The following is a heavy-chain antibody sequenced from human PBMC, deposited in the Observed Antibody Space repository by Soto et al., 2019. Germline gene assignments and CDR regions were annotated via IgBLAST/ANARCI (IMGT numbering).Heavy chain of an antibody. Sequence: DVQLVESGGGLVQPGGSLRLSCAASGFPFSTYPMHWVRQAPGKGLEWISYINSASTTTFHADSVKGRFTVSRDNAKSSVYLQLTSLRQGDTAFYYCTRDLSHWGQGTLVTVSS. V-gene: IGHV3-48*02. J-gene: IGHJ4*02. CDR1: GFPFSTYP. CDR2: INSASTTT. CDR3: TRDLSH.